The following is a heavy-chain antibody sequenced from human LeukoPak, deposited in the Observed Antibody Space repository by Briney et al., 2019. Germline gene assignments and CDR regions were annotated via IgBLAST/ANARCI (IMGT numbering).Heavy chain of an antibody. V-gene: IGHV4-38-2*02. J-gene: IGHJ3*02. D-gene: IGHD3-16*01. CDR1: GYSISSGYY. Sequence: PSETLSLTCTVSGYSISSGYYWGWIRQPPGKGLEWIGSIYHSGSTYYNPSLKSRVTISVDKSKNQFSLKLSSVTAADTAVYYCASLGEEGAFDIWGQGTLVTVSS. CDR2: IYHSGST. CDR3: ASLGEEGAFDI.